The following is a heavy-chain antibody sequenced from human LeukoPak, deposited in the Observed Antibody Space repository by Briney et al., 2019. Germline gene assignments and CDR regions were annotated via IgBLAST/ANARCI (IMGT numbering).Heavy chain of an antibody. CDR1: GCTISSYY. J-gene: IGHJ4*02. D-gene: IGHD6-19*01. V-gene: IGHV4-59*01. CDR3: ARYSSGWYLGSTFDY. Sequence: SETLSLTCTVSGCTISSYYWSWIRQPPGKELEWIGYIYYSGSTNYNTSLKSRVTISEDTSKNQFSLKLSSVTAADTAVYYCARYSSGWYLGSTFDYWGQGTLVTVSS. CDR2: IYYSGST.